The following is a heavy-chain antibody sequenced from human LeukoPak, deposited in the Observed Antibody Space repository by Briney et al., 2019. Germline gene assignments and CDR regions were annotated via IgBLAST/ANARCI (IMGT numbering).Heavy chain of an antibody. J-gene: IGHJ4*02. CDR1: GLTFSSSW. Sequence: GSLRLSCAVSGLTFSSSWMDWVRQAPGKGLEWIGEINHSGSTNYNPSLKSRVTISVDTSKNQFSLQLNSVTPEDTAVYYCARSPSPYSSGWYFDYWGQGTLVTVSS. V-gene: IGHV4-34*01. CDR3: ARSPSPYSSGWYFDY. D-gene: IGHD6-19*01. CDR2: INHSGST.